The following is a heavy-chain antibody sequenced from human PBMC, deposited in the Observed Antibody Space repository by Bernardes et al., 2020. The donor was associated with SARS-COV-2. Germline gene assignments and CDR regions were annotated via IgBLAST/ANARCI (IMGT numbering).Heavy chain of an antibody. D-gene: IGHD3-3*01. CDR1: GAPISHSNSY. V-gene: IGHV4-39*01. CDR3: ARLQYYDFWSGEGGGFDY. CDR2: NYYSGRT. J-gene: IGHJ4*02. Sequence: SETLSLTCTVSGAPISHSNSYWGWIRQPPGKGLGWIGNNYYSGRTSYNPSLRSRVTISVDPSKNQFSLKLSSVTAADTAVYYCARLQYYDFWSGEGGGFDYWGQGSLVTVSS.